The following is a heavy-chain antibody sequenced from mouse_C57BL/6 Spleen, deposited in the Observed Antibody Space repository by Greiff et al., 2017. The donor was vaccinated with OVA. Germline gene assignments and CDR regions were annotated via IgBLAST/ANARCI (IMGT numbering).Heavy chain of an antibody. J-gene: IGHJ4*01. Sequence: VQLQESGAELVKPGASVKLSCKASGYAFSSYWMNWVKQRPGKGLAWIGQIYPGDGVTNYNGKFKGKATLTADKSSSTAYMQLSSLTSEDSAVYFCSKVHGYDVLYAMDYWGQGTSVTVSS. CDR1: GYAFSSYW. CDR3: SKVHGYDVLYAMDY. CDR2: IYPGDGVT. D-gene: IGHD2-2*01. V-gene: IGHV1-80*01.